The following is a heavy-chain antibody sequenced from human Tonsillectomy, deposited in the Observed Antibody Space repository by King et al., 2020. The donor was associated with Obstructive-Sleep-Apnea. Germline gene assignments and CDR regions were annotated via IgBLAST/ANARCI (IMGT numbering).Heavy chain of an antibody. Sequence: QLVQSGAEVKKPGASVKVSCKASGYTFTSYGISWGRQAPGQGLEWMGGISAYTCKTNYAQKPQGRVALTTDTSTGTAYLELRSLRSDDTAVYYWARGGSGSHFDYWGQGTLVTVSS. CDR1: GYTFTSYG. D-gene: IGHD3-10*01. J-gene: IGHJ4*02. CDR3: ARGGSGSHFDY. CDR2: ISAYTCKT. V-gene: IGHV1-18*01.